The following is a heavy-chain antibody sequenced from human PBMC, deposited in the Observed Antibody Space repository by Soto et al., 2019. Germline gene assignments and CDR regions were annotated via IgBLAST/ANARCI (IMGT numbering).Heavy chain of an antibody. CDR2: IYYSGST. CDR3: ARDQLEGNWFDP. V-gene: IGHV4-39*07. Sequence: SETLSLTCTVSGGSISSSSYYWGWIRQPPGKGLEWIGSIYYSGSTYYNPSLKNRVSISVDKSKNQFSLKLTSVTAADTAVYYCARDQLEGNWFDPWRQGALVTVSS. D-gene: IGHD1-1*01. J-gene: IGHJ5*02. CDR1: GGSISSSSYY.